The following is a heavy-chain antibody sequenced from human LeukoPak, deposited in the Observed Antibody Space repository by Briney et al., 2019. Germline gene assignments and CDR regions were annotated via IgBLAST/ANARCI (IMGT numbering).Heavy chain of an antibody. CDR2: IRYDGSNK. J-gene: IGHJ6*02. CDR1: GFIFSNYG. CDR3: AKSDYDILTAYYYYGMDV. D-gene: IGHD3-9*01. Sequence: PGGPLRLSCAASGFIFSNYGMYWVRQAPGKGLEWVTFIRYDGSNKSYADSVKGRFTISRDNSKNTLYLQMNSLRAEDTAVYYCAKSDYDILTAYYYYGMDVWGQGTTVTVSS. V-gene: IGHV3-30*02.